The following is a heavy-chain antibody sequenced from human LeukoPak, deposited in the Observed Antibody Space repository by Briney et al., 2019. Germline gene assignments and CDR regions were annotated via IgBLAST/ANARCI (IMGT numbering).Heavy chain of an antibody. CDR1: GYTFTGYY. D-gene: IGHD3-10*01. CDR3: ATLILGGSGSGYYFDY. J-gene: IGHJ4*02. V-gene: IGHV1-2*06. CDR2: INPNSGGT. Sequence: ASVKVSCKASGYTFTGYYMHWVRQAPGQGLGWMGRINPNSGGTNYAQKFQGRVTMTRDTSISTAYMELSRLRSDDTAVYYCATLILGGSGSGYYFDYWGQGTLVTVSS.